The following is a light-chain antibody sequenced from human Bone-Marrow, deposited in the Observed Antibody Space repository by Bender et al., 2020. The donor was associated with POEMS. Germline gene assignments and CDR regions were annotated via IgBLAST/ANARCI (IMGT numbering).Light chain of an antibody. V-gene: IGLV6-57*01. J-gene: IGLJ1*01. CDR3: CSSVGSYGV. CDR1: SGGIASSY. CDR2: EDN. Sequence: NFMLTQPHSVSESPGKTVTISCARSSGGIASSYVQWYQQRPGSSHTTVIYEDNLRPSGVPDRFSGSIDSSSNSASLTISGLKTEDEADYFCCSSVGSYGVFGTGTKVTVL.